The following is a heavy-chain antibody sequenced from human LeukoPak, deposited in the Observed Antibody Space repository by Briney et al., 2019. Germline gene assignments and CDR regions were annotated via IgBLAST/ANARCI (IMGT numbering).Heavy chain of an antibody. V-gene: IGHV3-23*01. J-gene: IGHJ4*02. Sequence: GRSLTLSCAPPGFTFTTYAMRWARPAPGQWLEGVSGISGSGGSTYYADSVKGRFTISRDNSKNTLYLQMNSLRAEDTAVYYCAKVQHDYEVYWGQGTLVTVSS. D-gene: IGHD4-17*01. CDR1: GFTFTTYA. CDR2: ISGSGGST. CDR3: AKVQHDYEVY.